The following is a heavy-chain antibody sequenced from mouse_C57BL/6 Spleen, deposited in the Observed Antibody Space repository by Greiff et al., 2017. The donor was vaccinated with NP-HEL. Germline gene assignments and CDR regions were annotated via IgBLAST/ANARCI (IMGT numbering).Heavy chain of an antibody. D-gene: IGHD2-10*01. Sequence: QVHVKQPGAELVKPGASVKLSCKASGYTFTSYWMHWVKQRPGQGLEWIGMIHPNSGSTNYNEKFKSKATLTVDKSSSTAYMQLSSLTSEDSAVYYCARFPTIYFDYWGQGTTLTVSS. V-gene: IGHV1-64*01. CDR3: ARFPTIYFDY. CDR1: GYTFTSYW. J-gene: IGHJ2*01. CDR2: IHPNSGST.